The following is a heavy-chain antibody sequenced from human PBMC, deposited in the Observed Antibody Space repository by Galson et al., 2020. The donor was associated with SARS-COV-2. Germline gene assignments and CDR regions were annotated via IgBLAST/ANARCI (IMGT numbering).Heavy chain of an antibody. J-gene: IGHJ6*02. CDR3: ARLGDMATTPASYFYYGLDV. D-gene: IGHD3-16*01. CDR2: ISSGSTYI. Sequence: GGSLRLSCAASGFPFISYSMMWVRQAPGKGLEWVSSISSGSTYIYYADSVKGRFTRSRDNAKTSLYLQMSSLRVEDTAVYYCARLGDMATTPASYFYYGLDVWGQGTTVTVSS. V-gene: IGHV3-21*01. CDR1: GFPFISYS.